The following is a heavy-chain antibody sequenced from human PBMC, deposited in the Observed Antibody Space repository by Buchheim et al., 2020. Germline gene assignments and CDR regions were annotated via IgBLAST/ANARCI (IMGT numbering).Heavy chain of an antibody. Sequence: EVQLVESGGGLVKPGGSLRLSCAASGFTFSNAWMSWVRQAPWKGLEWVVRIKSKTDGGTPDYAAPVKGRFTISRVDSKHTLYLQMNSLKTEDTAVYYCTTEVSDGDYDYWGQGT. CDR1: GFTFSNAW. CDR3: TTEVSDGDYDY. V-gene: IGHV3-15*01. D-gene: IGHD4-17*01. J-gene: IGHJ4*02. CDR2: IKSKTDGGTP.